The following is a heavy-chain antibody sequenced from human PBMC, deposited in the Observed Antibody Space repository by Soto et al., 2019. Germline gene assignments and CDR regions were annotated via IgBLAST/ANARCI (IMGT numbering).Heavy chain of an antibody. CDR2: IIPIFGTA. CDR1: GGTFSSYA. J-gene: IGHJ6*02. V-gene: IGHV1-69*13. Sequence: SVKGSCTASGGTFSSYAISWVRQAPGQGLEWMGGIIPIFGTANYAQKFQGRVTITADESTSTAYMELSSLRSEDTAVYYCASRIKDGYNYYYYYGMDVWGQGTTVTVSS. CDR3: ASRIKDGYNYYYYYGMDV. D-gene: IGHD5-12*01.